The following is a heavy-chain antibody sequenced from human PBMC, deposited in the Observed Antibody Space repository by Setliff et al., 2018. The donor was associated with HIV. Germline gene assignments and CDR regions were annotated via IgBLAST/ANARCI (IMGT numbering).Heavy chain of an antibody. CDR1: GGSISSGGYY. J-gene: IGHJ3*02. D-gene: IGHD4-17*01. V-gene: IGHV4-61*02. CDR2: IYPNGNT. Sequence: TSETLSLTCTVSGGSISSGGYYWNWIRQPAGKGPEWIGRIYPNGNTNYNPSLISRVTMAVDTSKNQFSLKLNSVTAADTATYYCARGERDYGQQDAFDIWGQGTMVTVS. CDR3: ARGERDYGQQDAFDI.